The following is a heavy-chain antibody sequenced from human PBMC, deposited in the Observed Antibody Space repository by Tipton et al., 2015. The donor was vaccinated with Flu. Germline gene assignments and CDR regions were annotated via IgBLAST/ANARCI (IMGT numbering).Heavy chain of an antibody. J-gene: IGHJ4*02. CDR1: GGSMSSFY. V-gene: IGHV4-4*07. Sequence: TLSLTCTASGGSMSSFYWSWIRQPAGKGLEFIGRIYTSGTSNYNPSLKSRVTMSIDTSKNQFSLKLNSVTAEDTAVYYCARGLGYWGQGMLVTVSS. CDR3: ARGLGY. CDR2: IYTSGTS.